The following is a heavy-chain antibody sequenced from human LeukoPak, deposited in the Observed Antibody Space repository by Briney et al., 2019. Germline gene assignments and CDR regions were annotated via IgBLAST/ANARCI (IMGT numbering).Heavy chain of an antibody. CDR3: ARDAVSTTTAGGIDY. CDR2: ISAYSGYT. Sequence: ASVKVSCKASGYTFTNYGISWVRQPPGQGREWMGWISAYSGYTHYAQKIQGRVTVTTEASTSTAYMELRSLTSYDTAVYYCARDAVSTTTAGGIDYWGQGTLVTVSS. CDR1: GYTFTNYG. D-gene: IGHD5/OR15-5a*01. V-gene: IGHV1-18*01. J-gene: IGHJ4*02.